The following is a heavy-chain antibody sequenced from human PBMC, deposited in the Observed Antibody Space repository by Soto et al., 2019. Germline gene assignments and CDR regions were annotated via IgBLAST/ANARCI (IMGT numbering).Heavy chain of an antibody. J-gene: IGHJ5*02. D-gene: IGHD6-6*01. CDR2: ISGSGGST. CDR3: AKDPYSSSPRAWFDP. Sequence: GGSLRLSCAASGFTFSSYTMSWVRQAPGKGLEWVSAISGSGGSTYYADSVKGRFTISRDNSKNTLYLQMNSLRAEDTAVYYCAKDPYSSSPRAWFDPWGQGTLVTVSS. CDR1: GFTFSSYT. V-gene: IGHV3-23*01.